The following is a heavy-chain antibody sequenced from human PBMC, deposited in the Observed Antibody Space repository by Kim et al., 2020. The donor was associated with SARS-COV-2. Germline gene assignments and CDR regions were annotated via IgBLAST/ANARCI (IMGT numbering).Heavy chain of an antibody. CDR3: PRRIQFSPSICPAV. CDR2: INAGKGNT. V-gene: IGHV1-3*01. Sequence: ASVKVSCKASGYTFTSYAMHWVRQAPGQRLEWMGWINAGKGNTKIYQKFRGRVTITRATSPSTPNMERATLSPEATAGYSCPRRIQFSPSICPAVGGR. D-gene: IGHD3-10*02. J-gene: IGHJ2*01. CDR1: GYTFTSYA.